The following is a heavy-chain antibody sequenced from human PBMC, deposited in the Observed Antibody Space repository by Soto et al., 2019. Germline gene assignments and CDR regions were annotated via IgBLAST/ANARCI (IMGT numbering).Heavy chain of an antibody. V-gene: IGHV3-23*01. J-gene: IGHJ6*02. CDR3: AKCGQSSRVNMYV. D-gene: IGHD6-13*01. CDR1: GGSISSSSYY. Sequence: PSETLSLTCTVSGGSISSSSYYWGWIRQPPGKGLEWVSTISGSGDKTYYADSVKGRFTISRDNSKNTLSLQMNSLRAEDTAVYYCAKCGQSSRVNMYVWGQGTAVPVS. CDR2: ISGSGDKT.